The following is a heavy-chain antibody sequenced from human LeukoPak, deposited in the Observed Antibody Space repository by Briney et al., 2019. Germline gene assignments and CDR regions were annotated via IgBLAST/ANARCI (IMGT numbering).Heavy chain of an antibody. D-gene: IGHD2-2*01. CDR3: ASMHQYLSSTRCDLYDY. V-gene: IGHV3-66*02. Sequence: VGSLRLSCAASGFTVSSNYISRVREAPGRGREWGSDIYSGGSTYYAAYVKGRFNISRDNSKNTLYLQMNSLRAEDTAVYYCASMHQYLSSTRCDLYDYWGQGTLVTVSS. CDR1: GFTVSSNY. J-gene: IGHJ4*02. CDR2: IYSGGST.